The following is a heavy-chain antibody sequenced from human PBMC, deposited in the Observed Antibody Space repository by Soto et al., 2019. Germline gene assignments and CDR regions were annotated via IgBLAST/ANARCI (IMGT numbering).Heavy chain of an antibody. V-gene: IGHV4-59*01. Sequence: QVQLQESGPGLVKPSETLSLTCTVSGVSISGNSWGWFRRPPGKGLEWIGFIFSSGTTNSNPSLKSRVTRSIDASKSQFSLELSSVTAADSAVYFCARGIGQQLPPLDWGQGTLVTVSS. J-gene: IGHJ4*02. CDR3: ARGIGQQLPPLD. CDR2: IFSSGTT. D-gene: IGHD6-13*01. CDR1: GVSISGNS.